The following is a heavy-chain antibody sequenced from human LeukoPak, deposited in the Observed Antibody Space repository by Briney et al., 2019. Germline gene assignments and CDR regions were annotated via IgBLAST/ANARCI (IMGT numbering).Heavy chain of an antibody. CDR1: GFTFSSYW. CDR3: ARGSTQYSSGWYGLDY. CDR2: VNSDGSST. D-gene: IGHD6-19*01. V-gene: IGHV3-74*01. Sequence: GGSLRLSCAASGFTFSSYWMHWVRQAPGKGLVWVSRVNSDGSSTTDADSVKGRFTISRDNAKNTLYLQMNSLRAEDTAVYYCARGSTQYSSGWYGLDYWGQGTLVTVSS. J-gene: IGHJ4*02.